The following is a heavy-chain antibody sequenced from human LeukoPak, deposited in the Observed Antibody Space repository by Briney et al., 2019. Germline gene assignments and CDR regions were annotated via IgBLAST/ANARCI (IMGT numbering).Heavy chain of an antibody. J-gene: IGHJ4*02. CDR3: ARDPGIAVAGPSLDY. Sequence: GGSLRLSCAASGFTFSSYSMNWVRQAPGKGLEWVSSISSSSSYIYYADSVKGRFTISRDNAKNSLYLQMDSLRAEDTAVYYCARDPGIAVAGPSLDYWGQGTLVTVSS. CDR1: GFTFSSYS. D-gene: IGHD6-19*01. CDR2: ISSSSSYI. V-gene: IGHV3-21*01.